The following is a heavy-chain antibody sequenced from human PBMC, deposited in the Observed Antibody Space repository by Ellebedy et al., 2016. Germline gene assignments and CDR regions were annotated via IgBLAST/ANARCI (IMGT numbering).Heavy chain of an antibody. Sequence: GESLKISCAASGFTFSSYGMHWVRQAPGKGLEWVAVISYDGTTKYYGDSVRGRFTISRDNSKGTLYLQMNSLRAEDTAVYYCAKDLGAGGGTVFQRWGQGTLVIVSS. CDR3: AKDLGAGGGTVFQR. J-gene: IGHJ1*01. CDR2: ISYDGTTK. D-gene: IGHD2-8*02. CDR1: GFTFSSYG. V-gene: IGHV3-30*18.